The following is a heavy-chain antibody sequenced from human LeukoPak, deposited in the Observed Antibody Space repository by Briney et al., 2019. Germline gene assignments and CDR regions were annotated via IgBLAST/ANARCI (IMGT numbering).Heavy chain of an antibody. D-gene: IGHD6-13*01. J-gene: IGHJ6*03. CDR1: GFTFSSYA. CDR3: AKDQRAAGYYYYYMDV. V-gene: IGHV3-23*01. Sequence: PGGSLRLSCAASGFTFSSYAMSWVRQAPGKGLEWVSAISGSGGSTYYADSVKGRFTISRDNSKNTLYLQMNSLRAEDTAVYYCAKDQRAAGYYYYYMDVWGKGTTVAVSS. CDR2: ISGSGGST.